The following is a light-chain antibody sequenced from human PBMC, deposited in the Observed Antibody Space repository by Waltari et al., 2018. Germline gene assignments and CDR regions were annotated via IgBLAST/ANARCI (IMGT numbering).Light chain of an antibody. V-gene: IGLV2-11*01. CDR1: GSDVGDFNP. Sequence: QSALTQPRSVSGSPGQSVTISCAGAGSDVGDFNPFSWYQQHPGKAPKLIIYDAFKRPSGVSDRFSGSKSGTSASLTVSGLQAEDEADYYCCSYAGSWVFGGGTKVTVL. CDR2: DAF. J-gene: IGLJ3*02. CDR3: CSYAGSWV.